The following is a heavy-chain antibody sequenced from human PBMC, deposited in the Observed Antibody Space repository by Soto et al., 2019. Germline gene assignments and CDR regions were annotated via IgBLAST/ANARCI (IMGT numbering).Heavy chain of an antibody. D-gene: IGHD6-6*01. J-gene: IGHJ4*02. CDR3: AKVGGTSYPPIPVDS. CDR2: ISYDGSNK. Sequence: GGSLRLSCAASGFTFSSYGMHWVRQAPGKGLEWVAVISYDGSNKYYADSVKGRFTISRDNSKNTLYLQMNSLRAEDTAVYYYAKVGGTSYPPIPVDSWGQGTLVIVSS. V-gene: IGHV3-30*18. CDR1: GFTFSSYG.